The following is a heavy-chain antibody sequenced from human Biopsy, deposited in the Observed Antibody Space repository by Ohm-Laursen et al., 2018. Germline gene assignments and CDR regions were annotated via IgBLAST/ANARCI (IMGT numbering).Heavy chain of an antibody. V-gene: IGHV1-69*04. J-gene: IGHJ4*02. Sequence: SVKVSCKTSGGPSSNYVFSWVRQAPGQGLEWVGRIVPILGHLNYAQRFQGRVSITADKSTTYVYMELSRLTSGDTAVYYCAADADGYYTEFDYWGPGTLVTVSS. CDR1: GGPSSNYV. D-gene: IGHD3-3*01. CDR3: AADADGYYTEFDY. CDR2: IVPILGHL.